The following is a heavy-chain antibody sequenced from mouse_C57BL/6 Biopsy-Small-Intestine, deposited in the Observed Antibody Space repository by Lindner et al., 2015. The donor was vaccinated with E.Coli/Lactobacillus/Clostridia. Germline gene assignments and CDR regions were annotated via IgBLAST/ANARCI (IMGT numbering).Heavy chain of an antibody. CDR3: ARRVIYYGNYSDY. V-gene: IGHV1-39*01. J-gene: IGHJ2*01. D-gene: IGHD2-1*01. CDR1: GYSFTDYN. CDR2: INPNYGTT. Sequence: VQLQESGPELVKPGASVKISCKASGYSFTDYNMNWVKQSNGKSLEWIGIINPNYGTTNYNQKFKGKATLTVDQSSSTAYMQLNGLTSEDSAVYYCARRVIYYGNYSDYWGQGTALTVSS.